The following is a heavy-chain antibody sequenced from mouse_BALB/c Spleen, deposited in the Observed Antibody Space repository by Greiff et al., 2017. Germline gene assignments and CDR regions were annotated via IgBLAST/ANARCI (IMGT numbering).Heavy chain of an antibody. D-gene: IGHD1-1*01. V-gene: IGHV4-1*02. J-gene: IGHJ3*01. CDR3: ARAYYYGSSSAWFAY. CDR1: GFDFSRYW. Sequence: EVQLVESGGGLVQPGGSLKLSCAASGFDFSRYWMSWVRQAPGKGLEWIGEINPDSSTINYTPSLKDKFIISRDNAKNTLYLQMSKVRSEDTALYYCARAYYYGSSSAWFAYWGQGTLVTVSA. CDR2: INPDSSTI.